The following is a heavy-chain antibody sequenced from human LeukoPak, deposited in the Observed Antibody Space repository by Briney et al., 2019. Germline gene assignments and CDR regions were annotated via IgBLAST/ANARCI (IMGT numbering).Heavy chain of an antibody. V-gene: IGHV3-30*04. J-gene: IGHJ4*02. CDR3: ARENPIFGVVIIKTPPDY. CDR1: GFTFSSYA. Sequence: PGGSLRLSCAASGFTFSSYAMHWVRQASGKGVEWVAVISYDGSNKYYADSVKGRFTISRDNSKNTLYLQMNSLRAEDTAVYYCARENPIFGVVIIKTPPDYWGQGTLVTVSS. D-gene: IGHD3-3*01. CDR2: ISYDGSNK.